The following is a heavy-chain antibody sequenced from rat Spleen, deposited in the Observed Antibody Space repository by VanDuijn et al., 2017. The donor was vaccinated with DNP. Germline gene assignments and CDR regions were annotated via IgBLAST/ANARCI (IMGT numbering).Heavy chain of an antibody. Sequence: EVQLVESGGGLVQPGRSLKLSCAASGFTFSAYYMAWVRQAPAKGLEWVAYIGSPAYAPYYADSVKGRFTISRDNAKSTLYLQMDSLRSEDTATYYCARHYSSYIYAMDAWGQGTSVTVSS. V-gene: IGHV5-25*01. D-gene: IGHD1-2*01. J-gene: IGHJ4*01. CDR3: ARHYSSYIYAMDA. CDR2: IGSPAYAP. CDR1: GFTFSAYY.